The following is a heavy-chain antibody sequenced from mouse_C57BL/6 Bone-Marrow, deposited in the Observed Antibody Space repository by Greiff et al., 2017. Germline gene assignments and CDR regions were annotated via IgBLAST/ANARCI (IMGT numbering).Heavy chain of an antibody. J-gene: IGHJ4*01. CDR3: ARHRGVTTYYYAMDD. CDR1: EYEFPSHD. Sequence: EVKLMESGGGLVQPGESLKLSCESNEYEFPSHDMSWVRKTPEKRLELVAAINSDGGSTYYPDTMERRFIIPRDNTKTTLYLQMSSLRSEDTALYYWARHRGVTTYYYAMDDWGQGTSVTVSS. CDR2: INSDGGST. D-gene: IGHD2-5*01. V-gene: IGHV5-2*01.